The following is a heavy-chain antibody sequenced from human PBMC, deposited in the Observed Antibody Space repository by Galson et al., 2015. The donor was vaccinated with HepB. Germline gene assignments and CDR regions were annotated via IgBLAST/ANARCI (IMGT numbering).Heavy chain of an antibody. Sequence: SLRLSCAASGFTVSSNYMSWVRQAPGKGLEWLSVIHPGGTTPHADSGKCRFTISRDNSKNMLYLQMNSLRAEDKAVYYCLVSGSYSTFDIWVQATMITVS. D-gene: IGHD1-26*01. CDR1: GFTVSSNY. J-gene: IGHJ3*02. V-gene: IGHV3-66*01. CDR2: IHPGGTT. CDR3: LVSGSYSTFDI.